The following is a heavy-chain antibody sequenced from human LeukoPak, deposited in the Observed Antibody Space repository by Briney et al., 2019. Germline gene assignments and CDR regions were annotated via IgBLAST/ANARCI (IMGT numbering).Heavy chain of an antibody. V-gene: IGHV3-74*01. CDR3: AKGSEDTAMVDFDY. CDR2: INSDGSST. D-gene: IGHD5-18*01. J-gene: IGHJ4*02. Sequence: GGSLRLSCAASGFTFSSYWMHWVRQAPGKGLVWVSRINSDGSSTYYADSVKGWFTIPRDNSKNTLYLQMNSLRAEDTAVYYCAKGSEDTAMVDFDYWGQGTLVTVSS. CDR1: GFTFSSYW.